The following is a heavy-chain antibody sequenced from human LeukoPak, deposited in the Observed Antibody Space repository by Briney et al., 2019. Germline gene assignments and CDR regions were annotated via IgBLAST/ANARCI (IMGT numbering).Heavy chain of an antibody. CDR3: TREDRPYCPFAY. V-gene: IGHV4-4*02. Sequence: SGTLSLTCGVSGGSIDISNYWSWVRQAPGKGLEWIGEIAHDGTTNYNPSLRSRVAMSFDRANNQFSLSLTSVTAADTAVYYCTREDRPYCPFAYWGQGVLVTVSS. J-gene: IGHJ4*02. CDR1: GGSIDISNY. CDR2: IAHDGTT. D-gene: IGHD1-26*01.